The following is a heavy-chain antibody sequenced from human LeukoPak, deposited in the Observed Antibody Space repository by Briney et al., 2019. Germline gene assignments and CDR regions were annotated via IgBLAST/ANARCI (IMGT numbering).Heavy chain of an antibody. V-gene: IGHV1-69*13. CDR2: IIPIFGTA. Sequence: SVKVSCKASGGTFSSYAISWVRQAPGQGLEWMGGIIPIFGTANYAQKFQGRVTITADESTSTAYMELSSLRSEDTAVYYCARVSCSSTSCRDAFDIWGQGTMVTVSS. J-gene: IGHJ3*02. D-gene: IGHD2-2*01. CDR1: GGTFSSYA. CDR3: ARVSCSSTSCRDAFDI.